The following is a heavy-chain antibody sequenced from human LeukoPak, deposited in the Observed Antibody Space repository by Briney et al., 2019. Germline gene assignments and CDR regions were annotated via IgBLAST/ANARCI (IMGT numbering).Heavy chain of an antibody. CDR1: GFTFSGFW. CDR2: ISFDGSDA. CDR3: AKWVSYYDSSGYLPAAFDI. D-gene: IGHD3-22*01. J-gene: IGHJ3*02. V-gene: IGHV3-74*01. Sequence: GGSLRLSCAASGFTFSGFWMHWVRQAPGKGLVWVSCISFDGSDATYADSVKGRFTISRDNAKNTLHLQMDSLTVEDTAVYYCAKWVSYYDSSGYLPAAFDIWGQGTMLTVSS.